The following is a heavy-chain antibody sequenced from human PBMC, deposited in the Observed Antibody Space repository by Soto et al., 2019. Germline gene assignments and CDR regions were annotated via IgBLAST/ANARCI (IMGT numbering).Heavy chain of an antibody. D-gene: IGHD6-13*01. V-gene: IGHV5-51*01. J-gene: IGHJ6*03. CDR3: ARSGYSSSRDYYYYYYMDV. CDR2: IYPGDSDT. Sequence: PGESLKISCKGSGYSFTSYWIGWVRQMPGKGLEWMGIIYPGDSDTRYSPSFQGQVTISADKSISTAYLQWSSLKASDTAMYYCARSGYSSSRDYYYYYYMDVWGKGTTVTVSS. CDR1: GYSFTSYW.